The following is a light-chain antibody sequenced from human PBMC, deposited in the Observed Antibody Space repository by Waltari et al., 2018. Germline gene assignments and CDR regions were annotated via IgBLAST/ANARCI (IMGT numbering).Light chain of an antibody. CDR3: QQSYSIPIS. J-gene: IGKJ3*01. CDR1: QSISNF. Sequence: DSQMTKSPSSLSASVGYRVTITCRASQSISNFLNWYQQKPGKAPKLLISATSTLQTGVPSRFSGSGSGTDFSLNISSLQPEDFATYYCQQSYSIPISFGPGTEVEIK. CDR2: ATS. V-gene: IGKV1-39*01.